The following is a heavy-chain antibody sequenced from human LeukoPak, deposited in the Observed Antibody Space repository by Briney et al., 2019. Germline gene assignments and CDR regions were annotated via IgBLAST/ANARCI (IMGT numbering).Heavy chain of an antibody. Sequence: PSETLSLTCAVYGGSFSGYYWSWIRQPPGKGLEWIGEINHSGSTNYNPSLKSRVTISVDTSKNQFSLKLSSVTAADTAVYYCARGPTYYYDSSGYHPLFDYWGQGTLVTVSS. CDR1: GGSFSGYY. CDR3: ARGPTYYYDSSGYHPLFDY. CDR2: INHSGST. J-gene: IGHJ4*02. V-gene: IGHV4-34*01. D-gene: IGHD3-22*01.